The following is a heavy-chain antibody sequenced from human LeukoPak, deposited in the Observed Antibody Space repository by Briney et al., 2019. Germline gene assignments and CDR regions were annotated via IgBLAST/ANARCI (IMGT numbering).Heavy chain of an antibody. J-gene: IGHJ4*02. CDR1: GFTVSSNY. CDR2: IYSGGST. D-gene: IGHD3-22*01. V-gene: IGHV3-66*02. CDR3: ARDWYDSSGYIDDY. Sequence: GGSLRLSCAASGFTVSSNYMSWVRQAPGKGLEWVSVIYSGGSTYYADSVKGRFTISRDNSKNTLYLQVNSLRAEDTAVYYCARDWYDSSGYIDDYWGQGTLVTVSS.